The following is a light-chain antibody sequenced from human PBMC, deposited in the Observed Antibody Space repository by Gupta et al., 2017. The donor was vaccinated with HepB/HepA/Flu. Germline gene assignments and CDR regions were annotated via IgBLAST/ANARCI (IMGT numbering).Light chain of an antibody. J-gene: IGKJ3*01. Sequence: DIQMTQSPSSLSASVGDRVTITCRASRDISNYLAWYQQKPGKVPKLLIYAASTLQSGVPSRFSGSGSGTDFTLTISSLQPEDVATYYCQKDNSAPFTFGHGTKVDIK. CDR3: QKDNSAPFT. CDR1: RDISNY. V-gene: IGKV1-27*01. CDR2: AAS.